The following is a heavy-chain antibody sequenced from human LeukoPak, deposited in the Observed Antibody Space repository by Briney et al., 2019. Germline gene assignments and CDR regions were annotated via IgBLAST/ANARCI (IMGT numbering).Heavy chain of an antibody. D-gene: IGHD3-16*01. CDR2: ISAYNGNT. Sequence: ASVKVSCKASGYTFTSYGISWVRQDPGQGLEWMGWISAYNGNTNYAQKLQGRVTMTTDTSTSTAYMELRSLRSDDTAVYYCARDGARNYYYYYMDVWGKGTTVTVSS. V-gene: IGHV1-18*01. J-gene: IGHJ6*03. CDR3: ARDGARNYYYYYMDV. CDR1: GYTFTSYG.